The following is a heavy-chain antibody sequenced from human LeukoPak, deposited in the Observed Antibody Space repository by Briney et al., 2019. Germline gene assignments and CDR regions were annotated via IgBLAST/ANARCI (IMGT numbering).Heavy chain of an antibody. D-gene: IGHD5-18*01. J-gene: IGHJ6*03. CDR3: ARVLRGYTSYYYYYYMDV. Sequence: SETLSLTCTVSGGSISSYYWSWIRQPAGKGLEWIGRIYTSGSTNYNPSLKSRVTMSVDTSKNQFSLKLSSVTAADTAVYYCARVLRGYTSYYYYYYMDVWGKGTTVTVSS. V-gene: IGHV4-4*07. CDR1: GGSISSYY. CDR2: IYTSGST.